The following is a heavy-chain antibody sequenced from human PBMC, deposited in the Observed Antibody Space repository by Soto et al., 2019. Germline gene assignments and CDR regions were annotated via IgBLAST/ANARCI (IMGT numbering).Heavy chain of an antibody. J-gene: IGHJ6*02. D-gene: IGHD3-10*01. Sequence: QVQLQESGPGLVRPSETLSLTCIVSGGSISNYGWGWVRQPPGKGLEWIGEVSDRGITNYNPSLESRATLFLDTSGNQTSLRVSLFTAPDSDVYYCAAGRLVRGIIRRYYGVDVWGQGSTVTVS. CDR1: GGSISNYG. CDR2: VSDRGIT. V-gene: IGHV4-59*01. CDR3: AAGRLVRGIIRRYYGVDV.